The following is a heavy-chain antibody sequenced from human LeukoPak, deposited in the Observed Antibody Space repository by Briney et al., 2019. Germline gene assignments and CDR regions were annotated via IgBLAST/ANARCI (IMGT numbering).Heavy chain of an antibody. CDR3: ASLKSDNWNDVGVAFDI. CDR2: IIPIFGTA. V-gene: IGHV1-69*13. CDR1: GGTFGSYA. D-gene: IGHD1-1*01. J-gene: IGHJ3*02. Sequence: SVKVSCKASGGTFGSYAISWVRQAPGQGLEWMGGIIPIFGTANYAQKFQGRVTITADESTSTAYMELSSLRSEDTAVYYCASLKSDNWNDVGVAFDIWGQGTMVTVSS.